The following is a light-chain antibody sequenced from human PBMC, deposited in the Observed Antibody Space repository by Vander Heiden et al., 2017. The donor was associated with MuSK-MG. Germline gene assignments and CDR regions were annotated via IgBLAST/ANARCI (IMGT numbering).Light chain of an antibody. Sequence: SCELTQPPSVSVSPGQTASISCSGSKLGDDYASWYPQKPGQSPLLSLYQDTKRPSGIPERFTGSYSGNTATLTLSGAQAIDEADYYCQAGDSYNWVFGGGTKLTVL. J-gene: IGLJ3*02. CDR1: KLGDDY. V-gene: IGLV3-1*01. CDR2: QDT. CDR3: QAGDSYNWV.